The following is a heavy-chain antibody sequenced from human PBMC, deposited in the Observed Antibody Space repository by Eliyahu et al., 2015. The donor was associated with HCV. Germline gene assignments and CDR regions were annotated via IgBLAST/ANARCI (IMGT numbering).Heavy chain of an antibody. J-gene: IGHJ5*02. CDR1: GGSITTYY. CDR2: MHYSGST. Sequence: QVQLQESGPGLVKPSETLSLTCTVSGGSITTYYWSWIRQPPGKGLEWXGYMHYSGSTNYNPSLKSRVPISVDTSKNQFSLKLTSVTAADTAVYYCASGGGGIAVAGTGGWFDPWGQGTLVTVSS. D-gene: IGHD6-19*01. CDR3: ASGGGGIAVAGTGGWFDP. V-gene: IGHV4-59*01.